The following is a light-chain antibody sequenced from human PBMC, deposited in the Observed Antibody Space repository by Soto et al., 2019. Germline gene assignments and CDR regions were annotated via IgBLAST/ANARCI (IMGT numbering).Light chain of an antibody. Sequence: DIVMTQSPLSLPVTAGEPASVSCRSSQSLLHSNGYNYLDWYLQKPGQSPQLLIYWGSNRASGVPDRFSGSGSGTDFTLKISRVEAEDVGVYYCMQALQTPWTFGQGTK. CDR2: WGS. CDR3: MQALQTPWT. V-gene: IGKV2-28*01. CDR1: QSLLHSNGYNY. J-gene: IGKJ1*01.